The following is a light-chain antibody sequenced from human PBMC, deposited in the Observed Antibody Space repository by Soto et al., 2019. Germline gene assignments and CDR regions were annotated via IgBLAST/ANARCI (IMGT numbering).Light chain of an antibody. CDR3: PSNFGSNDLD. CDR2: EVS. Sequence: QSALTQPPSASGSPGQSVTISCTGTSSDVGGYNSVSWYQQHPGKAPKLMIYEVSKRPSGVPYRFSGSKSSNTSSLTVSGLQSDDDSDYYCPSNFGSNDLDFGTGTKLTVL. J-gene: IGLJ1*01. CDR1: SSDVGGYNS. V-gene: IGLV2-8*01.